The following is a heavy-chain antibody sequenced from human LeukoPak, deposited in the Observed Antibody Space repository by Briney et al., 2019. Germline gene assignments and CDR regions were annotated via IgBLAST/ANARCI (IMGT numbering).Heavy chain of an antibody. Sequence: WASVKVSCTASGYTFTSYGISWVRQAPGQGLEWMGWISAYNGNTNYAQKLQGRVTMTTDTSTSTAYMELRSLRSDDTAVYYCARDPKYCSSTSCYPLDYWGQGTLVTVSS. CDR2: ISAYNGNT. J-gene: IGHJ4*02. CDR1: GYTFTSYG. V-gene: IGHV1-18*01. CDR3: ARDPKYCSSTSCYPLDY. D-gene: IGHD2-2*01.